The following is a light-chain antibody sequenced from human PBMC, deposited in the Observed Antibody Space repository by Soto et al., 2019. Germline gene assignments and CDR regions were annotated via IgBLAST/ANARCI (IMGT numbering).Light chain of an antibody. Sequence: SVLAQPPSVSGAPGQKVTISCTGSSSNIGAGYDLHWYQQLPGTAPKLLLYGNSNRPSGVPDRFSGSKSGTSASLAITGLQAEDEADYYCQGYDSSLSAYAFGSGTK. CDR2: GNS. J-gene: IGLJ1*01. CDR3: QGYDSSLSAYA. V-gene: IGLV1-40*01. CDR1: SSNIGAGYD.